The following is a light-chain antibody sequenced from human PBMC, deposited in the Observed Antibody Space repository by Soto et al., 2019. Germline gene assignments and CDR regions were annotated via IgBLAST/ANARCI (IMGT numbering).Light chain of an antibody. Sequence: EIVMTQSPATLSVSPGERATLSCRASQSVSSNLGWYQQKPGQGPRLLIYGASTRATGIPARFSGSGSGTEFTLTISGLQSEDCAVYYCQQYDNWPRTFGQGTRVEIK. CDR1: QSVSSN. V-gene: IGKV3-15*01. J-gene: IGKJ1*01. CDR2: GAS. CDR3: QQYDNWPRT.